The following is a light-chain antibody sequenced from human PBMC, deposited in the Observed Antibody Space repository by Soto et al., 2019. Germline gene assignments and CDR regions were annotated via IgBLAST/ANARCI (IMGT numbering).Light chain of an antibody. CDR1: QSVSSNF. CDR2: GAS. V-gene: IGKV3-20*01. J-gene: IGKJ1*01. Sequence: EIVLTQSPGTLSLSPGERATLSCRASQSVSSNFLAWYQQKPGQAPRLLIYGASNRATGITDKFNGSGSGTEFTLTISRLEHEDVAMSYCQQYGSSPRTFCQRTKVEIK. CDR3: QQYGSSPRT.